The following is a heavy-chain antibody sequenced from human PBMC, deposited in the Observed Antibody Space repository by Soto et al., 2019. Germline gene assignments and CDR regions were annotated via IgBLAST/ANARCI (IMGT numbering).Heavy chain of an antibody. CDR3: AREGLTNLVGDDKTTVSQSSFDY. J-gene: IGHJ4*02. Sequence: SQTLSLTCAISGDSVSSNSAAWNWIRQSPSRGLEWLGRTYCRSKWFNDYAVSVKSRITINPDTSKNQFSLQLNSVTPEDTAVYYCAREGLTNLVGDDKTTVSQSSFDYWGQGTLVTVSS. D-gene: IGHD1-26*01. CDR1: GDSVSSNSAA. CDR2: TYCRSKWFN. V-gene: IGHV6-1*01.